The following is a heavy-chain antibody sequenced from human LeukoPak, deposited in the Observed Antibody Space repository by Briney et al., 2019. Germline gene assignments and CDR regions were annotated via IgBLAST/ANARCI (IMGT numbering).Heavy chain of an antibody. CDR2: IKQDGSEK. Sequence: PGGSLRLSCAASGFTFSSYWMSWVHQAPGKGLEWLANIKQDGSEKYYVDSVKGRFTISRDNAKNSLYLQMNSLRAEDTAVYYCARFPRIAAAYYFDYWGQGTLVTVSS. CDR1: GFTFSSYW. CDR3: ARFPRIAAAYYFDY. D-gene: IGHD6-13*01. V-gene: IGHV3-7*01. J-gene: IGHJ4*02.